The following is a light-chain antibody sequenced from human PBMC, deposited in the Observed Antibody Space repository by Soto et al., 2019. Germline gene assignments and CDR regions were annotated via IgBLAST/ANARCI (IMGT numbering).Light chain of an antibody. V-gene: IGLV1-44*01. CDR3: ATWDDSLSGVV. CDR2: SND. CDR1: SSNIGSNT. J-gene: IGLJ2*01. Sequence: QSVLTQPPSASGTPGQRVTISCSGSSSNIGSNTVNWYQQLPGTAPKLLIYSNDQRPSGVPDRFPGSKSGTSASLAVSGLQSEDEGDYYCATWDDSLSGVVFGGGTKLTVL.